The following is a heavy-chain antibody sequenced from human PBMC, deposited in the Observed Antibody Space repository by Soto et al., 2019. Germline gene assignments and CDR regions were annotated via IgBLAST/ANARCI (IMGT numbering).Heavy chain of an antibody. J-gene: IGHJ4*02. D-gene: IGHD3-3*01. V-gene: IGHV3-15*07. CDR3: TTTYYDFWSGYYRGFDY. CDR1: GFTFSNAW. Sequence: GGSLRLSCAASGFTFSNAWMNWVRQAPGKGLEWVGRIKSKTDGGTTDYAAPVKGRFTISRDDSKNTLYLQMNSLKPEDTAVYYCTTTYYDFWSGYYRGFDYWGQGTLVTVSS. CDR2: IKSKTDGGTT.